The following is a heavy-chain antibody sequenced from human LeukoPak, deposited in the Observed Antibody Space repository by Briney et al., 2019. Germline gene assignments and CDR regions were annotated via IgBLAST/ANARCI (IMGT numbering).Heavy chain of an antibody. CDR3: AKDYRDYYDSSAWDY. CDR1: GXTFSSYA. V-gene: IGHV3-30*02. D-gene: IGHD3-22*01. CDR2: LWYDGSNK. J-gene: IGHJ4*02. Sequence: PGGSLRLSWAASGXTFSSYAVHWVRQAPGKGLEWVAFLWYDGSNKDYTDSVKGRFTISRDNAKNRLHLQMNSLRAEDTAVYYCAKDYRDYYDSSAWDYWGQGTLVTVSS.